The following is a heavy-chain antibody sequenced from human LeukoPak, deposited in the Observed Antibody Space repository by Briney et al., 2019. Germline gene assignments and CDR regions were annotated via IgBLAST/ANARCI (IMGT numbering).Heavy chain of an antibody. CDR1: GFTFSSYA. CDR2: ISYDGSNK. V-gene: IGHV3-30-3*01. J-gene: IGHJ4*02. D-gene: IGHD1-14*01. Sequence: GGSLRLSCAASGFTFSSYAMSWVRQAPGKGLEWVAVISYDGSNKYYADSVKGRFTISRDNSKNTLYLQMNSLRAEDTAVYYCARDHHLDYWGQGTLVTVSS. CDR3: ARDHHLDY.